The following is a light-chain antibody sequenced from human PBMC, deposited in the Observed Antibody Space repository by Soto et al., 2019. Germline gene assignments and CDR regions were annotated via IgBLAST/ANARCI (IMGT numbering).Light chain of an antibody. J-gene: IGLJ2*01. CDR3: QSYDSNLSVI. CDR2: GNN. V-gene: IGLV1-40*01. CDR1: SYNIGAGYD. Sequence: QPVLTQPPSVSGAPGQRVTISCTWSSYNIGAGYDVHWYQQLPGTAPKLLIYGNNIRPSGVPDRFSGSKSDTSASLAINGLQAEDEADYYCQSYDSNLSVIFGGGTKLTVL.